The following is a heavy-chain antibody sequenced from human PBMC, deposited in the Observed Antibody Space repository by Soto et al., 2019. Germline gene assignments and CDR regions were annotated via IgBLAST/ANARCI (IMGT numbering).Heavy chain of an antibody. J-gene: IGHJ5*02. CDR2: INSDGSST. V-gene: IGHV3-74*01. Sequence: EVQLVESGGGLVQPGGSLRLSCAASGFTFSSYWMHWVRQAPGKGLVRVSRINSDGSSTSYADSVKGRFTISRDNAKNTLYLQMNSLRAEDTAVYYCARLRTIFKAFDPWGQGTLVTVSS. D-gene: IGHD3-3*01. CDR3: ARLRTIFKAFDP. CDR1: GFTFSSYW.